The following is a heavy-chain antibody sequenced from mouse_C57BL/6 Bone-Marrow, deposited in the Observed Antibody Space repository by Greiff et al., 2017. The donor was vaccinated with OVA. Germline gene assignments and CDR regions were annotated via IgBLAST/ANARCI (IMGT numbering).Heavy chain of an antibody. Sequence: QVQLQQPGAELVMPGASVKLSCKASGYTFTSYWMHWVKQRPGQGLEWIGELDPSDSYTNYNQKFKGKSTLTVDKSSSTAYMQLSSLTSEDSAVYYCARRRDYSYYFDYWGQGTTLTVSS. CDR1: GYTFTSYW. CDR2: LDPSDSYT. J-gene: IGHJ2*01. D-gene: IGHD2-13*01. V-gene: IGHV1-69*01. CDR3: ARRRDYSYYFDY.